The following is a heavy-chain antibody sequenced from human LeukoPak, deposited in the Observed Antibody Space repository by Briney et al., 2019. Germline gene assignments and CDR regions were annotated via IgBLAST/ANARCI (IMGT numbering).Heavy chain of an antibody. CDR3: AKGEAAAGGY. CDR1: GLTFSRYW. D-gene: IGHD6-13*01. V-gene: IGHV3-7*01. J-gene: IGHJ4*02. CDR2: IKHDGSEK. Sequence: GGSLRLSCAASGLTFSRYWMSWVRQAPGKGLEWVANIKHDGSEKYYADSVKGRFTISRDNAKNSLYLQMNSLRAEDTAVYYCAKGEAAAGGYWGQGTLVTVSS.